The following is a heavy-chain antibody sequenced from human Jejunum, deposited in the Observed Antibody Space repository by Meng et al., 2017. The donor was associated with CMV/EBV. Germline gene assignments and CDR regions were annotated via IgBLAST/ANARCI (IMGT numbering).Heavy chain of an antibody. CDR1: VSTNHGA. J-gene: IGHJ6*02. Sequence: VSTNHGAWNWVRQSPSRGLEWLGRTFYRSKWYNEYALSVKSRITVNPDTSKNQFSLQLSSVTPEDTAVYYCARGLPNYYEYGMDVWGQGTTVTVSS. CDR2: TFYRSKWYN. CDR3: ARGLPNYYEYGMDV. V-gene: IGHV6-1*01.